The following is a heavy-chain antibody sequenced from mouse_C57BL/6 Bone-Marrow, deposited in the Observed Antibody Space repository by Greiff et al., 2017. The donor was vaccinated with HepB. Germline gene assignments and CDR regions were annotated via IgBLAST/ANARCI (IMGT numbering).Heavy chain of an antibody. CDR1: GYTFTNYW. V-gene: IGHV1-63*01. Sequence: VQLQQSGAELVRPGTSVKMSCKASGYTFTNYWIGWAKQRPGHGLEWIGDIYPGGGYTNYNEKFKGKATLTADKSSSTAYMQFSSLTSEDSAIYFCSRIVGYYVYYGVAMDYWGQGTSVTVSS. CDR2: IYPGGGYT. CDR3: SRIVGYYVYYGVAMDY. J-gene: IGHJ4*01. D-gene: IGHD2-3*01.